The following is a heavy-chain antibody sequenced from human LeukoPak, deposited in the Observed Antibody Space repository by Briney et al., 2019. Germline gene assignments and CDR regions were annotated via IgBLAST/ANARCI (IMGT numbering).Heavy chain of an antibody. J-gene: IGHJ4*02. Sequence: PSETLFLTCTVSGGSISSSSYYWGWIRQPPGKGLEWIGSIYYSGSTYYNPSLESRVTISVDTSKNQFSLKLSSVTAADTAVYYCARDRRYYDSSGYYRYFDYWGQGTLVTVSS. CDR1: GGSISSSSYY. CDR2: IYYSGST. V-gene: IGHV4-39*07. CDR3: ARDRRYYDSSGYYRYFDY. D-gene: IGHD3-22*01.